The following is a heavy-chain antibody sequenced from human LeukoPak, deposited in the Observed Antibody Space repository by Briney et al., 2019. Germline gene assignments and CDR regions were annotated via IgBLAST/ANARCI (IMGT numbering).Heavy chain of an antibody. V-gene: IGHV3-21*01. Sequence: GGSLRLSCAASGFTFSSYSMNWVRQAPGKGLEWVSSISSSSSSYIYYADSVKGRFTISRDNAKNSLYLQMNSLRAEDTAVYYCARDLSRVAAYDILTGYTYGMDVWGQGTTVTVSS. CDR1: GFTFSSYS. CDR3: ARDLSRVAAYDILTGYTYGMDV. J-gene: IGHJ6*02. D-gene: IGHD3-9*01. CDR2: ISSSSSSYI.